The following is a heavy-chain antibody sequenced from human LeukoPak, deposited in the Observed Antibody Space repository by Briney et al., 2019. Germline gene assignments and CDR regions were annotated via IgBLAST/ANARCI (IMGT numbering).Heavy chain of an antibody. V-gene: IGHV4-34*01. Sequence: PSETLSLTCAVYGGSFSGYYWSWIRQPPGKGLEWIGEINHSGSTNYNPSLKSRVTISVDTSKSQFSLKLSSVTAADTAVYYCATRGHYYGSGSYYDFDPWGQGTLVTVSS. CDR2: INHSGST. CDR3: ATRGHYYGSGSYYDFDP. J-gene: IGHJ5*02. D-gene: IGHD3-10*01. CDR1: GGSFSGYY.